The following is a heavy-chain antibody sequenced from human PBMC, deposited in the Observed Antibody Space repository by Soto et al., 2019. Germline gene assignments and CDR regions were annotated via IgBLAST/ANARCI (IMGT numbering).Heavy chain of an antibody. J-gene: IGHJ4*02. D-gene: IGHD2-2*02. V-gene: IGHV3-30*18. CDR3: ANPYRGEVY. CDR1: GFTFSSYG. CDR2: ISYDGSNK. Sequence: GGSLRLSCAASGFTFSSYGMHWVRQAPGKGLEWVAVISYDGSNKYYADSVKGRFTISRDNSKNTLYLQMHSLRAEDTAGYYCANPYRGEVYWGQGTLVTVSS.